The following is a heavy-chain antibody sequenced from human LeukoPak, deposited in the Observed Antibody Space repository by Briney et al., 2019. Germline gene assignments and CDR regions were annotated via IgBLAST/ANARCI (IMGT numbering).Heavy chain of an antibody. Sequence: GGSLRLSCAASGFTFSSYGMHWVRQAPGKGLEWVAFIRYDGSNKYYADSVKGRFTISRDNSKNTLYLQMNSLRAEDTAVYYCAKFRFVDSGPTDYWGQGTLVTVSS. CDR1: GFTFSSYG. J-gene: IGHJ4*02. D-gene: IGHD3-10*01. CDR2: IRYDGSNK. CDR3: AKFRFVDSGPTDY. V-gene: IGHV3-30*02.